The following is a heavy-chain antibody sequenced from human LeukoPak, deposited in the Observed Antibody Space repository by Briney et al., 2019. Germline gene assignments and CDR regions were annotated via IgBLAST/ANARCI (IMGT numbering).Heavy chain of an antibody. J-gene: IGHJ4*02. CDR1: GGSIDIYY. Sequence: SETLSLTCTVSGGSIDIYYWSWIRQPPGKGLEWIGYIYYTGSTEYHPSLKSRVTISLDTSKNQFSLKLTSVTAADTAVYYCARVHQSAEYYFDYWGQGNLVSVSS. D-gene: IGHD2-2*01. V-gene: IGHV4-59*01. CDR2: IYYTGST. CDR3: ARVHQSAEYYFDY.